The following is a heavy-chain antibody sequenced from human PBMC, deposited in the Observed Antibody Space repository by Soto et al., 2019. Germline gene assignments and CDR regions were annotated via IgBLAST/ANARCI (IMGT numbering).Heavy chain of an antibody. V-gene: IGHV4-30-2*01. D-gene: IGHD1-1*01. CDR1: GGSISSGGYS. CDR2: IYHSGST. CDR3: ARDRLTTGTPH. J-gene: IGHJ4*02. Sequence: LSLTCAVSGGSISSGGYSWSWIRQPPGKGLEWIGYIYHSGSTYYNPSLKSRVTISVDRSKNQFSLKLSSVTAADTAVYYCARDRLTTGTPHCGQGTLVTVSS.